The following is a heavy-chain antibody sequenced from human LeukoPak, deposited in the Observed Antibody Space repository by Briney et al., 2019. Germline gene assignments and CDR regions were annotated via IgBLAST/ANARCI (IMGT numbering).Heavy chain of an antibody. D-gene: IGHD4-17*01. CDR3: ARDLDYGDAKYWFDP. CDR1: GYAYTSYA. Sequence: GASVKVSCKASGYAYTSYAISWVRQAPGQGLEWMGWISAYTGNTNYAQKLQGRVTMTTDTSTSTAYMELRSLRSDDTAVYYCARDLDYGDAKYWFDPWGQGTLVTVSS. J-gene: IGHJ5*02. CDR2: ISAYTGNT. V-gene: IGHV1-18*01.